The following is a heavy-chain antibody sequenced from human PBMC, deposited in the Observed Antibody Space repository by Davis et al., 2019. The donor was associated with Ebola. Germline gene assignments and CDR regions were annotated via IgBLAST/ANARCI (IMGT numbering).Heavy chain of an antibody. J-gene: IGHJ6*02. Sequence: PGGSLRLSCAASGFTFSSYAMSWVRQAPGKGLEWVSAISGSGGSTYYADSVKGRFTISRDNSKNTLYLQMNSLRAEDTAVYYCAKAPDYGDYVYYYGMDVWGQGTTVTVSS. CDR3: AKAPDYGDYVYYYGMDV. V-gene: IGHV3-23*01. D-gene: IGHD4-17*01. CDR1: GFTFSSYA. CDR2: ISGSGGST.